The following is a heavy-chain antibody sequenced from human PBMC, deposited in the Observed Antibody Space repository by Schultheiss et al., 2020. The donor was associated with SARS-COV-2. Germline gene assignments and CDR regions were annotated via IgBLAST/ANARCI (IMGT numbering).Heavy chain of an antibody. V-gene: IGHV3-48*01. Sequence: GESLKISCAASGFTFSSYSMNWVRQAPGKGLEWVSYISSSSSTIYYADSVKGRFTISRDNAKNSLYLQMNSLRAEDTAVYYCARCQYTAMVHDWGQGTLVTVSS. CDR3: ARCQYTAMVHD. CDR1: GFTFSSYS. D-gene: IGHD5-18*01. CDR2: ISSSSSTI. J-gene: IGHJ4*02.